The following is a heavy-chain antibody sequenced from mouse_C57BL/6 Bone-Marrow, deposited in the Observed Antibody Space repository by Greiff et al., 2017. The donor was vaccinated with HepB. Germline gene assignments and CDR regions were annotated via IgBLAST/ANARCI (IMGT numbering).Heavy chain of an antibody. V-gene: IGHV1-72*01. CDR1: GYTFTSYW. CDR2: IDPNSGGT. CDR3: ARRRYYWYFDV. J-gene: IGHJ1*03. Sequence: QVQLQQPGAELVKPGASVKLSCKASGYTFTSYWMHWVKQRPGRGLEWIGRIDPNSGGTKYNEKFKSKATLTVDKPSSTAYMQISSLTSEDSAVYYCARRRYYWYFDVWGTGTTVTVSS.